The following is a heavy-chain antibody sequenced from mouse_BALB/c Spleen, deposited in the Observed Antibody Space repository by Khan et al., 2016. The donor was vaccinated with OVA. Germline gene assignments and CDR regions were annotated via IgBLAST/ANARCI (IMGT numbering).Heavy chain of an antibody. CDR2: ISNGGINT. D-gene: IGHD2-14*01. CDR1: GFAFSSYD. Sequence: EVELVESGGGLVKPGGSLKLSCAASGFAFSSYDMSWVRQTPEKRLEWVAYISNGGINTYYPDTVKGRFSISRDNAKNTLYLQVSSLESEDTAMYYCARSYRFYAMDYWCQGTSVTVSS. V-gene: IGHV5-12-1*01. J-gene: IGHJ4*01. CDR3: ARSYRFYAMDY.